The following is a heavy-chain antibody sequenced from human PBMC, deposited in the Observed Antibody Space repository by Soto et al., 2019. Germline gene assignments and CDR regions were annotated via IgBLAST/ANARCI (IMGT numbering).Heavy chain of an antibody. CDR2: IYWDDDR. Sequence: QITLKESGPTLVKPTQTLTLTCTFSGFSLSTGGMAVGWIRQPPGKALEWLALIYWDDDRRYRPSLRSRLTVTKDTSKNKVVLTMTSMDPVDTATYYCVHSRCGGDCLRSYSSHYYYGVDVWGQGTTFTVSS. CDR3: VHSRCGGDCLRSYSSHYYYGVDV. V-gene: IGHV2-5*02. CDR1: GFSLSTGGMA. D-gene: IGHD2-21*02. J-gene: IGHJ6*02.